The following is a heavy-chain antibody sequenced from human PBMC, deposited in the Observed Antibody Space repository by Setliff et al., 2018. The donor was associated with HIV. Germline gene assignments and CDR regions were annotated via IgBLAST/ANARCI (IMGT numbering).Heavy chain of an antibody. Sequence: TLSLTCTVSGGSIRSGSYYWSWIRQHPEKGLEWIADIYYSGRTNYNPSLKSRLTVSIDTSKNHLSLKLTSMTAADTAMYFCARGKDPGLYFDNWRQVMLVTVSS. CDR3: ARGKDPGLYFDN. D-gene: IGHD2-15*01. J-gene: IGHJ4*02. CDR2: IYYSGRT. CDR1: GGSIRSGSYY. V-gene: IGHV4-31*03.